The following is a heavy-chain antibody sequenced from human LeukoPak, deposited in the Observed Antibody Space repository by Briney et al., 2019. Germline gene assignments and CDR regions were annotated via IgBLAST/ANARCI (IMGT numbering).Heavy chain of an antibody. CDR2: ISGSAGST. V-gene: IGHV3-23*01. CDR1: GFTFSSYA. D-gene: IGHD3-9*01. J-gene: IGHJ1*01. Sequence: QPGGSLRLSCAASGFTFSSYAMSWVRQAPGKGLEWVSSISGSAGSTFYADSVRGRFTISRDNSKNTLYLQMNSLRAADTAVYYCAKDSAAYYNLYFHHWGQGTLVTVSS. CDR3: AKDSAAYYNLYFHH.